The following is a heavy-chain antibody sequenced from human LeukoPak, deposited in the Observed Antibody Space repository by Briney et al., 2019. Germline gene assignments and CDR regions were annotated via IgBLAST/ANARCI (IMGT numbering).Heavy chain of an antibody. CDR3: ARGGCTSTSCLDY. Sequence: EGSLRLSCAASGFTFSSNWMHWVRQTPGKGLVWVSHITNNGGDKKYADSVKGRFTIFRDNAKSTLYLEMNSLRAEDTAVYYCARGGCTSTSCLDYWGQGTLVTVSS. V-gene: IGHV3-74*01. J-gene: IGHJ4*02. CDR1: GFTFSSNW. CDR2: ITNNGGDK. D-gene: IGHD2-2*01.